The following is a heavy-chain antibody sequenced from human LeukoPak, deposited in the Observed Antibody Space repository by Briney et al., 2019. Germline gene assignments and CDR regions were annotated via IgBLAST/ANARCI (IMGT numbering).Heavy chain of an antibody. CDR2: IMPIFRTA. CDR1: GGTFSRYA. Sequence: GASVKVSCKASGGTFSRYAISWVRQAPGQGLEWVGGIMPIFRTANYAQKFQGRVTITADKSTSTAYMELSSLRSEDTAVYYCASSMRDYYDSSGYLGDYWGQGTLVTVSS. D-gene: IGHD3-22*01. J-gene: IGHJ4*02. CDR3: ASSMRDYYDSSGYLGDY. V-gene: IGHV1-69*06.